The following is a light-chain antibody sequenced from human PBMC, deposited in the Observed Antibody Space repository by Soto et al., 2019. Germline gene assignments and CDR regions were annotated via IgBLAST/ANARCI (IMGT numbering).Light chain of an antibody. Sequence: QSALTQPASASGSPGQSIAISCTGTSSDVGAYNLVCWFQQYPGEAPKLMIYDVATRPSGISDRFSGSKSGNTASLTISGLRAADEAHYYCSSYTSSGTLVFGGGTKLTVL. CDR1: SSDVGAYNL. CDR3: SSYTSSGTLV. CDR2: DVA. V-gene: IGLV2-14*03. J-gene: IGLJ2*01.